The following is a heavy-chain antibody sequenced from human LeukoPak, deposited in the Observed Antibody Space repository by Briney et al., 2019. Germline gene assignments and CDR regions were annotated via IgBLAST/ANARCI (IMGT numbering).Heavy chain of an antibody. J-gene: IGHJ4*02. CDR1: GGSISSSSYY. D-gene: IGHD7-27*01. CDR3: ARRATNWGSFDY. Sequence: SETLSLTCTVSGGSISSSSYYWGWIRQPPGKGLEWIGSIYYSVSTYYGPSLKTRATISVDTSKNHFSLKLSSVTAADTAVYYCARRATNWGSFDYWGQGNPVTVSS. V-gene: IGHV4-39*02. CDR2: IYYSVST.